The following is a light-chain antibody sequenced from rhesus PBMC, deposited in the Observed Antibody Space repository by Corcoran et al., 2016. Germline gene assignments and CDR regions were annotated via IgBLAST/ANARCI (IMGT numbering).Light chain of an antibody. J-gene: IGKJ1*01. CDR2: EVS. V-gene: IGKV2-86*01. CDR3: MQYTHIPWT. CDR1: QSLLDSEDGNTY. Sequence: DIVMTQTPLSLPVTPGEPASISCRSSQSLLDSEDGNTYLDWDLQKPGQSPQPLIYEVSNRASGVPERVRCRWSDTDVTLKISRVEAEEVGVYCCMQYTHIPWTFGQGTKVEIK.